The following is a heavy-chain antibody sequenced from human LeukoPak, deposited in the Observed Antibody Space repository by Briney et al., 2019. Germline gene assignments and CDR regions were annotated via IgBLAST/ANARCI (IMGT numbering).Heavy chain of an antibody. J-gene: IGHJ4*02. CDR1: GYTFTGYY. Sequence: ASVEVSCKASGYTFTGYYMYWVRQAPGQGLEWMGIINLSVGSASYSQKFQGRVTMTRDTSTSTVYMELSSLRSEDTAVYYCARGWEMASKAPFDYWGQGTLVTVSS. D-gene: IGHD5-24*01. CDR2: INLSVGSA. V-gene: IGHV1-46*01. CDR3: ARGWEMASKAPFDY.